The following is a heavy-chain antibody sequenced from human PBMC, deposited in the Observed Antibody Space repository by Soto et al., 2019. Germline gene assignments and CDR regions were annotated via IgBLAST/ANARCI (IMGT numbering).Heavy chain of an antibody. D-gene: IGHD7-27*01. J-gene: IGHJ4*02. V-gene: IGHV3-30*03. CDR3: ARDPKTSGGQHWAFNYFDS. Sequence: GGSLRLSCEVSGYTFSQYGMHWVRQAPGKGLEWVAVISYDGTNKFYADSVKGRFTISRDNSKSTLYLQVDSLRPEDAAVYYCARDPKTSGGQHWAFNYFDSWGQGTLVTVSS. CDR1: GYTFSQYG. CDR2: ISYDGTNK.